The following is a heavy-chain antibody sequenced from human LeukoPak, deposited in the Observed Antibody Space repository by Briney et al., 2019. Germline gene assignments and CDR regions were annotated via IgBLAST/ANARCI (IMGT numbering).Heavy chain of an antibody. Sequence: SETLSLTCTVSGGSISSYYWSWIRQPPGKGLEWIGYIYYSGSTNYNPSLKSRVTISVDTSKNQFSLKLSSVTAADTAVYYCARVDPDSSSTLEIFDYWGQGTLVTVSS. CDR1: GGSISSYY. CDR3: ARVDPDSSSTLEIFDY. J-gene: IGHJ4*02. D-gene: IGHD6-6*01. CDR2: IYYSGST. V-gene: IGHV4-59*01.